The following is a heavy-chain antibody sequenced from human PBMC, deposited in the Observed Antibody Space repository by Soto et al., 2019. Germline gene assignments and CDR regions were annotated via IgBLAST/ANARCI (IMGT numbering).Heavy chain of an antibody. CDR1: GYTFTSYY. J-gene: IGHJ4*02. Sequence: QVQLVQSGAEVKKPGASVKVSCKASGYTFTSYYMHWVRQAPGQGLEWMGIINPSGGSTSYAQKYQRRVTMDRDTSTSRGYMELSSLRSEDTAVYYCARMGRYVYWGQGTLVTVSS. CDR2: INPSGGST. V-gene: IGHV1-46*01. CDR3: ARMGRYVY. D-gene: IGHD1-20*01.